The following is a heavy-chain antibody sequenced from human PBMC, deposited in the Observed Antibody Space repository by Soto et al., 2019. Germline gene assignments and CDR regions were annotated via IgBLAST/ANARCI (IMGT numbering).Heavy chain of an antibody. J-gene: IGHJ5*02. CDR1: GGSFSGYY. CDR3: AREKGLGAAANWNWFDP. Sequence: QVQLQQWGAGLLKPSETLSLTCAVYGGSFSGYYWSWIRQPPGKGLEWLGEINHSGRTNYNPSLKSRVTIAVDTSKNQFSLKLSSVTAADTAVYYCAREKGLGAAANWNWFDPWGQGTLVTVSS. CDR2: INHSGRT. V-gene: IGHV4-34*01. D-gene: IGHD6-13*01.